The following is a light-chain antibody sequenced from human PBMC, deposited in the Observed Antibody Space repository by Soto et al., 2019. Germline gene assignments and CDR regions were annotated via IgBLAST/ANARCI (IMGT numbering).Light chain of an antibody. CDR2: KAS. Sequence: IQMTQSPATLPASVGDSVTITCRASQSVGRWLAWYQQKPGKAPQVLIYKASDLKSGVPSRFSGSGSGTEFTLTISGLQPDDSATYYCQQYETYATFGQGTKVHIK. CDR3: QQYETYAT. V-gene: IGKV1-5*03. CDR1: QSVGRW. J-gene: IGKJ1*01.